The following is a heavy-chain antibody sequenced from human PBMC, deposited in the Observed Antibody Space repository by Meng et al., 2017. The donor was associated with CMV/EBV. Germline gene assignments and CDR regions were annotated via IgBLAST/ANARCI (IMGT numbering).Heavy chain of an antibody. CDR1: GYSFTSYW. CDR2: IYPGDSDT. Sequence: KVSCKGSGYSFTSYWIGWVRQMPGKGLEWMGIIYPGDSDTRYSPSFQGQVTISADKSISTAYLQWSSLKASDTAMYYCARLRRDIVVVPAAMGWFDPWGQGTLVTVSS. D-gene: IGHD2-2*01. CDR3: ARLRRDIVVVPAAMGWFDP. J-gene: IGHJ5*02. V-gene: IGHV5-51*01.